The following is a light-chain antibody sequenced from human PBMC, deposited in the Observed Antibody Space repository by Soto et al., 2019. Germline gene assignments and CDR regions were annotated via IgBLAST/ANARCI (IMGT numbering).Light chain of an antibody. CDR2: DAS. CDR1: QSVSSNY. J-gene: IGKJ1*01. Sequence: EIVLTQSPGTLSLSPGERATLSCRASQSVSSNYLAWYQQKPGQAPRLLMYDASSRATGIPDRFSGSGSGTDFTLTISRMEPEDFAVYYCQQFSSTPSWTFGQGTKVDIK. CDR3: QQFSSTPSWT. V-gene: IGKV3-20*01.